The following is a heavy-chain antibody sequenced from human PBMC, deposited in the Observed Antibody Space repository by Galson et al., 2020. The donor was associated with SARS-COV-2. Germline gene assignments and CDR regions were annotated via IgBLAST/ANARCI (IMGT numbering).Heavy chain of an antibody. D-gene: IGHD6-13*01. CDR1: GFTFDDYA. J-gene: IGHJ4*02. V-gene: IGHV3-9*01. Sequence: SLRLSCAASGFTFDDYAMHWVRQAPGKGLEWVSGISWNSGSIGYADSVKGRFTISRDHAKNSLYLQMNSLRAEDTALSYCAKAALSGQQLVVRSVYFDYWGQGTLVTVSS. CDR3: AKAALSGQQLVVRSVYFDY. CDR2: ISWNSGSI.